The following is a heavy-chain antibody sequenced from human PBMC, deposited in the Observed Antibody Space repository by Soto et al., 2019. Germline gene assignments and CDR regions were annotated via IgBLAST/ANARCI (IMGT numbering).Heavy chain of an antibody. CDR2: IIPIFGTA. CDR1: GGTFSSYA. CDR3: ASGSITMVRGVPYYFDY. Sequence: SVKVSCKASGGTFSSYAISWVRQAPGQGLEWMGGIIPIFGTANYAQKFQGRVTITADKSTSTAYMELSSLRSENKAVYYCASGSITMVRGVPYYFDYWGQGTLVTVSS. V-gene: IGHV1-69*06. D-gene: IGHD3-10*01. J-gene: IGHJ4*02.